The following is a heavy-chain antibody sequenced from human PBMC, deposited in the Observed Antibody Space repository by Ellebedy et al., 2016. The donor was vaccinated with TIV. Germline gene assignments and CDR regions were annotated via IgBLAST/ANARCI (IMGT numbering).Heavy chain of an antibody. J-gene: IGHJ4*02. Sequence: AASVKVSCKASGYTFTSHHMHWVRQAPGQGLEWMGWISAYNGNTNYSQKFQGRVTITADKSTSTAYMELRSLRSEDTAVYYCARSNIHSGYDSGWYFDYWGQGTLVTVSS. CDR2: ISAYNGNT. V-gene: IGHV1-18*04. CDR1: GYTFTSHH. CDR3: ARSNIHSGYDSGWYFDY. D-gene: IGHD5-12*01.